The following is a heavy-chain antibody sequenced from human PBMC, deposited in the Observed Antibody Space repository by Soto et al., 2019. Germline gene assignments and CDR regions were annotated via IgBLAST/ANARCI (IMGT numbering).Heavy chain of an antibody. V-gene: IGHV3-23*01. Sequence: EVQLLESGGGLVQPGGSLRLSCAASGFTFSSYAMSWVRQAPGKGLEWVSAISGSGGSTYYADSVKGRFTISRDNSKNTLDLQMNCLRAEDTAVYYCAKDMVRGVIPPILDYCGQGTLDTVSS. J-gene: IGHJ4*02. CDR3: AKDMVRGVIPPILDY. D-gene: IGHD3-10*01. CDR2: ISGSGGST. CDR1: GFTFSSYA.